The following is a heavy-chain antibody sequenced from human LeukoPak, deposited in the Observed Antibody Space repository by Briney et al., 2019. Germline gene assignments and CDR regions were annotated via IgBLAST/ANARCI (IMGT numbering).Heavy chain of an antibody. CDR3: AICRKFYSDSSGYCNYFDY. J-gene: IGHJ4*02. D-gene: IGHD3-22*01. CDR1: GRSFSGYY. Sequence: SETLSLTCAVYGRSFSGYYWSWIRQPPGKGLEWIGSIYYSGRTYYNLSLKSRVTMSVDTSKNQFSLKLSSVTAADTAVYYCAICRKFYSDSSGYCNYFDYWGQGTLVTVSS. CDR2: IYYSGRT. V-gene: IGHV4-34*01.